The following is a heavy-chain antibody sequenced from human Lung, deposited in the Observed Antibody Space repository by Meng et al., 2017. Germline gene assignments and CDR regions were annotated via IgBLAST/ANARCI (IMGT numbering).Heavy chain of an antibody. D-gene: IGHD3-10*01. J-gene: IGHJ4*02. Sequence: QVQPMQSGPEVKKPGASVKVSCNASDYTFTGYGVSWVRQAPGQGLEWMAWLGAHDGDTSHAPKFQGRVTVSADRPTATAYMELRSLRSDDTAVYYCARGTPGRSYSDYWGQGTLVTVSS. CDR2: LGAHDGDT. V-gene: IGHV1-18*01. CDR1: DYTFTGYG. CDR3: ARGTPGRSYSDY.